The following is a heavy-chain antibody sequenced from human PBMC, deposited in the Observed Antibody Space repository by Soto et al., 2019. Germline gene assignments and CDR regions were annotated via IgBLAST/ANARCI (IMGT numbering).Heavy chain of an antibody. CDR3: ERENNGGPEF. D-gene: IGHD1-20*01. CDR1: GFAFSIYW. Sequence: EVQLVESGGGLVQPGGSLRLSCAASGFAFSIYWMMWVRQAPGKGLEWVANINEDGSKKHHVDSVKGRFTISRDNAKNALYLQLNSLRTEDTAIYYCERENNGGPEFWGQGTTVTVSS. CDR2: INEDGSKK. V-gene: IGHV3-7*01. J-gene: IGHJ6*02.